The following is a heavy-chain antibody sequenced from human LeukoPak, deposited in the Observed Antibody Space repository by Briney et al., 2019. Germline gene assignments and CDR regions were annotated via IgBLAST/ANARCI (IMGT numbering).Heavy chain of an antibody. D-gene: IGHD3/OR15-3a*01. Sequence: GASVKVSCKASGYTFTSYDINGVRQAPGQGLEWMGWMNPNSGNTGYAQKFQGRVTMTRNTSISTAYMALSSLRSEDTAVYYCARGPARTAEYFQHWGQGTLVTVSS. CDR1: GYTFTSYD. CDR2: MNPNSGNT. J-gene: IGHJ1*01. CDR3: ARGPARTAEYFQH. V-gene: IGHV1-8*01.